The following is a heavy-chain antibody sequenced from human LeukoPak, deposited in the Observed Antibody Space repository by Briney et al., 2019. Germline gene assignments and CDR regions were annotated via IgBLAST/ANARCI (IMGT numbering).Heavy chain of an antibody. CDR1: GGSISSYY. Sequence: SETLSLTCTVSGGSISSYYWSWIRQPPGKGLEWIGYIYYSGSTNYNPSHKSRVTISVDTSKNQFSLKLSSVTAADTAVYYCARDRLQLQSWGQGTLVTVSS. J-gene: IGHJ5*02. CDR3: ARDRLQLQS. D-gene: IGHD1-1*01. V-gene: IGHV4-59*01. CDR2: IYYSGST.